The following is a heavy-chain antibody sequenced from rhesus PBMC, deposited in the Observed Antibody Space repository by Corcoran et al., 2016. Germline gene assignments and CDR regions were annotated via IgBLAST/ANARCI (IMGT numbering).Heavy chain of an antibody. CDR2: MDGNSAST. CDR3: ARVFFRRFDV. V-gene: IGHV4-73*01. D-gene: IGHD3-3*01. CDR1: SGSISGYY. J-gene: IGHJ5-1*01. Sequence: QVKLQQWGEGLVKPSETLSLTCAVYSGSISGYYWSWIRQPPGKGLEWIGNMDGNSASTNYNPTLTNRVTIAKDTSKNQFSLKLSSVTAADTAVYYCARVFFRRFDVWGPGVLVTVSS.